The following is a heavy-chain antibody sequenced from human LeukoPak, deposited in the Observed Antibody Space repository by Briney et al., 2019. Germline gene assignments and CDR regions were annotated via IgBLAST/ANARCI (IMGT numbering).Heavy chain of an antibody. Sequence: PGRSLRLSCAASGFTFSSYGMHWVRQAPGKGLEWVAVIWYGGSNKYYADSVKGRFTISRDNAKNTLSLQMNSLRAEDTALYYCARGTWSGYGVYFDYWGQGTLVTVSS. CDR1: GFTFSSYG. CDR2: IWYGGSNK. CDR3: ARGTWSGYGVYFDY. J-gene: IGHJ4*02. D-gene: IGHD3-3*01. V-gene: IGHV3-33*08.